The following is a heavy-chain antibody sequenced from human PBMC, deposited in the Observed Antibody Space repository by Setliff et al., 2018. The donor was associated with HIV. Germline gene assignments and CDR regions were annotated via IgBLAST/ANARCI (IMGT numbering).Heavy chain of an antibody. V-gene: IGHV1-18*01. CDR3: ARDLTMVLGRGGGGDAFDI. Sequence: VASVKVSCKASGYTFTSYGISWVRQAPGQGLEWMGWISAYNGNTNYEQKLQGRVTMTTDTSTSTAYMELRSLRSDDTAVYYCARDLTMVLGRGGGGDAFDIWGQGTMVTVSS. CDR2: ISAYNGNT. J-gene: IGHJ3*02. D-gene: IGHD3-10*01. CDR1: GYTFTSYG.